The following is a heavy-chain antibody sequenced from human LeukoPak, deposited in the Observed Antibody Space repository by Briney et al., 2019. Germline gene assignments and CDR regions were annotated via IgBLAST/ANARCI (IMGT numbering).Heavy chain of an antibody. V-gene: IGHV1-69*05. J-gene: IGHJ4*02. CDR2: IIPIFGTA. Sequence: SVKVSCKASGGTFSSYAISWVRQAPGQGLEWMGGIIPIFGTANYAQKFQGRVTITTDESTSTAYMELSSLRSDDTAVYYCAREHIVVVPAALDYWGQGTLVTVSS. CDR3: AREHIVVVPAALDY. D-gene: IGHD2-2*01. CDR1: GGTFSSYA.